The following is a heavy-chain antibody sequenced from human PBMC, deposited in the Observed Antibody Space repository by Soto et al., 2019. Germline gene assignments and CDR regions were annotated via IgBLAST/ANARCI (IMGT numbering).Heavy chain of an antibody. J-gene: IGHJ6*02. V-gene: IGHV3-9*01. Sequence: GGSLRLSCAASGFTFDDYAMHWVRQAPGKGLEWVSGISWNSGSIGYADSVKGRFTISRDNAKNSLYLQMNSLRAEDTALYYCAKGIYDILTCPGGMSYGMDVWSQGTTVTVSS. CDR1: GFTFDDYA. CDR2: ISWNSGSI. CDR3: AKGIYDILTCPGGMSYGMDV. D-gene: IGHD3-9*01.